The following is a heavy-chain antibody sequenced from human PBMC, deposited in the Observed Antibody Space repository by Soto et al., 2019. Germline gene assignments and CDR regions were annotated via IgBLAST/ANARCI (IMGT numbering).Heavy chain of an antibody. CDR2: INHSGNT. CDR3: SRRAPEGFDP. Sequence: KPSETLSLTCAVSGGSIGTSAYYWCWIRQAPGKGLEWIGSINHSGNTYLSPSLKERVTMSVDTSKNSFSLKLRSATAAETGLYYCSRRAPEGFDPWGEGTPVTVSP. CDR1: GGSIGTSAYY. V-gene: IGHV4-39*01. J-gene: IGHJ5*02.